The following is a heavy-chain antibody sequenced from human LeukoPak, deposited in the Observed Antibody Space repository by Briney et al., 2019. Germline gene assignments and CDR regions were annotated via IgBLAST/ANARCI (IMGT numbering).Heavy chain of an antibody. CDR2: ISSSSSYI. D-gene: IGHD1-1*01. V-gene: IGHV3-21*01. Sequence: GGSLRLSCAASGFTFSSYSMNWVRQAPGKGLEWVSSISSSSSYIYYADSVKGRFTISRDNAKNSLYLQMNSLRAEDTAVYYCARDGVQLERQGGFDYWGQGTLVTVSS. CDR1: GFTFSSYS. J-gene: IGHJ4*02. CDR3: ARDGVQLERQGGFDY.